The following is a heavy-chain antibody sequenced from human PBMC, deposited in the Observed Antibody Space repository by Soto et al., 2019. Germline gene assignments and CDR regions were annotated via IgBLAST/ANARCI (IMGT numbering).Heavy chain of an antibody. CDR1: GFTFTTYW. CDR2: IKEDGSEQ. J-gene: IGHJ4*02. D-gene: IGHD3-9*01. CDR3: AGDATYREILTLPY. Sequence: PGGSLRLSCVASGFTFTTYWMSWVRQAPGKGLEWVANIKEDGSEQYYVDSVRGRFTISRDNAKNSLYLQMNSLSLDDAAVYYWAGDATYREILTLPYWALGTLATVSS. V-gene: IGHV3-7*01.